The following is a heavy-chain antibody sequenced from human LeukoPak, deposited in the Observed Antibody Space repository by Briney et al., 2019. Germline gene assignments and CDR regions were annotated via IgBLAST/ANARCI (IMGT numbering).Heavy chain of an antibody. J-gene: IGHJ6*02. D-gene: IGHD3-10*01. CDR2: ISGSGGST. CDR1: GFTFSSYA. V-gene: IGHV3-23*01. Sequence: PGGSLRLSCAASGFTFSSYAMSWVRQAPGKGLEWVSAISGSGGSTYYADSVKGRFTISRDNSKNTLYLQMNSLRAEDTAVYYCARSGPAYGSGSYFYYYYGMDVWGQGTTVTVSS. CDR3: ARSGPAYGSGSYFYYYYGMDV.